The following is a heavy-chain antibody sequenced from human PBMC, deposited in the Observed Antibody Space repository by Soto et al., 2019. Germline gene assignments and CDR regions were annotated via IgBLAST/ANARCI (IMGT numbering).Heavy chain of an antibody. J-gene: IGHJ4*02. D-gene: IGHD6-19*01. CDR3: AKEAVAGTLAY. CDR1: GFTFSSYG. CDR2: ISYDGSNK. V-gene: IGHV3-30*18. Sequence: QVQLVESGGGVVQPGRSLRLSCAASGFTFSSYGMHWVRQAPGKGLEWVAVISYDGSNKYYADSVKGRFTISRDNSKNTLYLQMNSLRAEETAVYYCAKEAVAGTLAYWGQGTLVTVSS.